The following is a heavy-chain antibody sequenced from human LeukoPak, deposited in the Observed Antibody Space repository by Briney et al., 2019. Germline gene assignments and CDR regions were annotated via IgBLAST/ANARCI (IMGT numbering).Heavy chain of an antibody. CDR2: IYYSGST. V-gene: IGHV4-59*01. CDR3: ARGGPYSSGWYYFDY. Sequence: SETLSLTCTVSGGSISSYYWSWIRQPPGKGLEWVGYIYYSGSTNYNPSLKSRVTISVDTSKNQFSLKLSSVTAADTAVYYCARGGPYSSGWYYFDYWGQGTLVTVSS. CDR1: GGSISSYY. D-gene: IGHD6-19*01. J-gene: IGHJ4*02.